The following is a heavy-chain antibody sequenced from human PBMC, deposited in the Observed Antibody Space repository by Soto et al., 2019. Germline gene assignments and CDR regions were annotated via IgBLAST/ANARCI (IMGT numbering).Heavy chain of an antibody. J-gene: IGHJ3*02. D-gene: IGHD6-13*01. CDR1: GLTFSSFG. Sequence: GGSLRLSCAVSGLTFSSFGFYWVRQAPGKGLEWLAVISYDGSNKYYADSVKGRFTISRDNSKNTLYLQVNSLRAEDTALYYCATAAAVVVGAFDIWGQGTMVTVSS. CDR3: ATAAAVVVGAFDI. V-gene: IGHV3-30*03. CDR2: ISYDGSNK.